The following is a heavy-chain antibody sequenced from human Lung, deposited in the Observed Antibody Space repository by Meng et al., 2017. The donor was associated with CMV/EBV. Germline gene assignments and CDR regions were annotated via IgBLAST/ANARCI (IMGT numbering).Heavy chain of an antibody. Sequence: GSGFTFSSYAMSWVRQAPGKGLEWVSAISGSGGSTYYADSVKGRFTISRDNSKNTLYLQMNSPRAEDTAVYYCAKGNSGSYYYWFDPWGQGTLVTVSS. D-gene: IGHD1-26*01. CDR3: AKGNSGSYYYWFDP. V-gene: IGHV3-23*01. CDR1: GFTFSSYA. CDR2: ISGSGGST. J-gene: IGHJ5*02.